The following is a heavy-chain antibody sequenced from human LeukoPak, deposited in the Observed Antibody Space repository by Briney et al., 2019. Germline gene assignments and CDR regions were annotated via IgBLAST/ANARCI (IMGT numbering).Heavy chain of an antibody. Sequence: SETLSLTCTVSGGSISSYYWSWIRQPPGKGLEWIGYIYYSGSTYYNPSLKSRVTISVDTSKNQFSLKLSSVTAADTAVYYCARGTRIAAAGPYNWFDPWGQGTLVTVSS. J-gene: IGHJ5*02. D-gene: IGHD6-13*01. CDR2: IYYSGST. V-gene: IGHV4-59*12. CDR3: ARGTRIAAAGPYNWFDP. CDR1: GGSISSYY.